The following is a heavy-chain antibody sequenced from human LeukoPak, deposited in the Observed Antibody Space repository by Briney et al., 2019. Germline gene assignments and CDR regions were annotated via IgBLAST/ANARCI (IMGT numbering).Heavy chain of an antibody. CDR1: GFTFSSYA. CDR3: AEMPVSYSSGWSNFDY. Sequence: GGGLVQPGGSLRLSCAASGFTFSSYAMSWVRQAPGKGLEWVSGISGSAASTYYADSVKGRFTISRDNSKDTLYLQMNSLRAEDTAVYFCAEMPVSYSSGWSNFDYWGQGTLVTVSS. V-gene: IGHV3-23*01. CDR2: ISGSAAST. D-gene: IGHD6-19*01. J-gene: IGHJ4*02.